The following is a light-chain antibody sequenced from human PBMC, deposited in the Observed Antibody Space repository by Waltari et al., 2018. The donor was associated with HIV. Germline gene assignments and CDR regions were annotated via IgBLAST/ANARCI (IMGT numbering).Light chain of an antibody. CDR1: SSNIGGNT. CDR3: ATWDDSLSGPV. CDR2: STD. J-gene: IGLJ3*02. V-gene: IGLV1-44*01. Sequence: QSVLTQPPSASGTPGQRVTISCFGSSSNIGGNTVNWYLQFPGSAPQPLMYSTDQRPSGVPDRFSGSKSGTSASLAISGLQSEDEADYYCATWDDSLSGPVFGGGTKVTVV.